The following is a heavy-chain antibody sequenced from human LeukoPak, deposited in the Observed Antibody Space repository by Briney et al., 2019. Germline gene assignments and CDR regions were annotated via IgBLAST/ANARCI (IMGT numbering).Heavy chain of an antibody. CDR1: GFTFSNAW. CDR2: IKARTNGGTA. V-gene: IGHV3-15*01. Sequence: GGSLRLSCAASGFTFSNAWMSWVRRAPGKGLEWVGRIKARTNGGTADYTPPVKGRFTISRDDSKNTLYLQMNSLKSDDTAVYYCTPDYYDSDAFDIWGQGTMVTVSS. D-gene: IGHD3-22*01. J-gene: IGHJ3*02. CDR3: TPDYYDSDAFDI.